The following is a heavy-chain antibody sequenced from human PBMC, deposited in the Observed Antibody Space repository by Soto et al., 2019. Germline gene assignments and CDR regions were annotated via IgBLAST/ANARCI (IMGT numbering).Heavy chain of an antibody. V-gene: IGHV3-23*01. J-gene: IGHJ5*02. Sequence: EVQVLEAGGGLAQPGGSLRLSCTASGFSLSTYGVTWVRQAPGKGLQWVSGVSGGSGVTHYADSVKGRFTIITDNSEHTAYLQMNSLRVADTAVYYCVRWNGYGDLWGQGTLVTVS. CDR3: VRWNGYGDL. CDR1: GFSLSTYG. CDR2: VSGGSGVT. D-gene: IGHD1-1*01.